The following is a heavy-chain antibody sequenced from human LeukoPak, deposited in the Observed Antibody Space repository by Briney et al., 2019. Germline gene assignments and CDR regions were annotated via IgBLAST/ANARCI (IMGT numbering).Heavy chain of an antibody. V-gene: IGHV4-31*03. CDR3: AREKKGNYNTNWFDP. J-gene: IGHJ5*02. CDR1: GGSISSGGYY. Sequence: SETLSLTCTVSGGSISSGGYYWSWIRQHPGKGLEWIGYIYYSGSTYYNPSLKSRVTISVDTSKNQFSLKLSSVTAADTAVYYCAREKKGNYNTNWFDPWGQGTLVTVSS. CDR2: IYYSGST. D-gene: IGHD5-24*01.